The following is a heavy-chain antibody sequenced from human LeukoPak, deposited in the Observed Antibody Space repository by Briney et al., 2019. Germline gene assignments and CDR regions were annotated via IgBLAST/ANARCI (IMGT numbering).Heavy chain of an antibody. CDR1: GFAFGSHP. Sequence: GGSLRLSCAASGFAFGSHPMSWVRQAPEKGLEWVSGIADNGDATYYGDSVKGRFTISRDNSKSAVYLELNSLRAEDTAVYFCAKHHYDILLSHFDSWGQGTLVAVSS. D-gene: IGHD3-9*01. CDR2: IADNGDAT. CDR3: AKHHYDILLSHFDS. J-gene: IGHJ4*02. V-gene: IGHV3-23*01.